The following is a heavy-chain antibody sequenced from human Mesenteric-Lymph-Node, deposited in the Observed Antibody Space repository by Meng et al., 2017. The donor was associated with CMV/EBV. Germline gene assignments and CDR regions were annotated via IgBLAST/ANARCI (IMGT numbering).Heavy chain of an antibody. J-gene: IGHJ4*02. CDR1: GFPFSDYY. Sequence: AASGFPFSDYYMAWIRQAPGKGLEWVASVSSSGVYTNYAASVKGRFTISRDSARNSLHLQMNTLRAEDTAVYFCAREPSVAAAGVDFWGQGALVTVSS. CDR3: AREPSVAAAGVDF. V-gene: IGHV3-11*06. CDR2: VSSSGVYT. D-gene: IGHD6-13*01.